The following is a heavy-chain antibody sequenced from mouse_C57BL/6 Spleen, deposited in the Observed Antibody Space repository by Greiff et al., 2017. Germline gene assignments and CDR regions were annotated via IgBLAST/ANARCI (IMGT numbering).Heavy chain of an antibody. CDR2: IRSKSSNSAN. CDR3: VRDDYVDY. Sequence: VQLKESGGGLVQPKGSLKLSCAASGFTFNTYAMHWVSQAPGKGLEWVARIRSKSSNSANYYAESVKARFTISRDDSQSMLYLQMNDLKTDDTAMYYCVRDDYVDYWGQGTTLTVSS. CDR1: GFTFNTYA. J-gene: IGHJ2*01. V-gene: IGHV10-3*01.